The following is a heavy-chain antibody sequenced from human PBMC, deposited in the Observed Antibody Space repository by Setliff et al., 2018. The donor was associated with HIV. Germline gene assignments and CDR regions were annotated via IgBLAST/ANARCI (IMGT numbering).Heavy chain of an antibody. CDR3: ARDGGSSGYIFFPGLPDY. D-gene: IGHD3-22*01. Sequence: PGGSLRLSCEASGFSVTDTYMGWVRQPPGNGLEWIGSIYHTGSTYYKPSLKSRVTISVDTSKNQFSLRLSSVAAGDTAVYYCARDGGSSGYIFFPGLPDYWGQGTLVTVSS. V-gene: IGHV4-38-2*02. CDR2: IYHTGST. CDR1: GFSVTDTY. J-gene: IGHJ4*02.